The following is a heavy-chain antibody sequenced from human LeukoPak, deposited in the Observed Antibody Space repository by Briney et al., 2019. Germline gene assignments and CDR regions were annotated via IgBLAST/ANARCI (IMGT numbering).Heavy chain of an antibody. CDR3: TTDEVRYNWNYVDY. V-gene: IGHV3-15*01. J-gene: IGHJ4*02. Sequence: GGSLRLSCAASGFTFSNAWMSWVRQAPGKGLEWVGRIKSKTDGGTTDYAAPVEGRFTISRDDSKNTLYLQMNSLKTEDTAVYYCTTDEVRYNWNYVDYWGQGALVTVSS. D-gene: IGHD1-20*01. CDR2: IKSKTDGGTT. CDR1: GFTFSNAW.